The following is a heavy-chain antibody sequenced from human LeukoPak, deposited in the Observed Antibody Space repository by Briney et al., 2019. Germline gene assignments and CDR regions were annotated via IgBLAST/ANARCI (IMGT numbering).Heavy chain of an antibody. CDR2: IYSTGST. Sequence: SETLSLTCTVSGASMNTYYWTWIRQFPGKGLERIGYIYSTGSTNYNPSLNSRVTISLDTSKNQFSLELSSVTATDTAMYYCARHSATYGSGAWGQGTLVTVSS. J-gene: IGHJ5*02. CDR1: GASMNTYY. V-gene: IGHV4-59*08. CDR3: ARHSATYGSGA. D-gene: IGHD6-25*01.